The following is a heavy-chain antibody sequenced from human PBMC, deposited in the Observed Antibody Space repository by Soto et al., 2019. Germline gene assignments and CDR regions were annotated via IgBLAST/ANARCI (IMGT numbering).Heavy chain of an antibody. CDR1: GFTFRSHR. CDR3: ATVFDV. Sequence: EVPLVESGGGLVQPGGSLRVSCAASGFTFRSHRIHWVRQAPGKGLEWVSRNDTDGGGTSYADSVKGRFTISTDNAENTVYLQMNGLRVEDTAVYYCATVFDVWGQGTLVTVSS. D-gene: IGHD4-17*01. CDR2: NDTDGGGT. J-gene: IGHJ4*02. V-gene: IGHV3-74*01.